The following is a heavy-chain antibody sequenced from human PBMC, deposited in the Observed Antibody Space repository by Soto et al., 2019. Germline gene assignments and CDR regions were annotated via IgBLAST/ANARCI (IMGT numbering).Heavy chain of an antibody. V-gene: IGHV3-23*01. D-gene: IGHD1-26*01. CDR3: AKDRVGAYYYFDY. J-gene: IGHJ4*02. CDR2: ISGSGGST. Sequence: GGSLRLSCAASGFTFSSYPMSWVRQAPGKGLEWVSAISGSGGSTYYADSVKGRFTISRDNSKNTLYLQMNSLRAEDTAVYYCAKDRVGAYYYFDYWGQGTLVTVSS. CDR1: GFTFSSYP.